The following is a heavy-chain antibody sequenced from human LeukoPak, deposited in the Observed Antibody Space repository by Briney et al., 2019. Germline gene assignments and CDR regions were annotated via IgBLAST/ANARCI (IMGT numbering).Heavy chain of an antibody. CDR3: AKESYYAQYYFDY. J-gene: IGHJ4*02. CDR2: INSDGSST. D-gene: IGHD3-10*01. V-gene: IGHV3-74*01. Sequence: GGSLRLSCAASGFTFSSYWMHWVRQAPGKGLVWVSRINSDGSSTSYADSVKGRFTISRDNSKNTLYVQMNSLRAEDTAVYYCAKESYYAQYYFDYWGQGTLVTVSS. CDR1: GFTFSSYW.